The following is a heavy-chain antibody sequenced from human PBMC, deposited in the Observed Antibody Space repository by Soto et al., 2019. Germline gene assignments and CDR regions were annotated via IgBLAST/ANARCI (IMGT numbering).Heavy chain of an antibody. D-gene: IGHD1-20*01. CDR3: AREETPPGIWYYYDGMDV. Sequence: LEWIGYIYYSGSTNYNPSLKSRVTISVDTSKNQFSLKLNSVTAADTAVYYCAREETPPGIWYYYDGMDVWGQGTTVTVSS. CDR2: IYYSGST. J-gene: IGHJ6*02. V-gene: IGHV4-59*01.